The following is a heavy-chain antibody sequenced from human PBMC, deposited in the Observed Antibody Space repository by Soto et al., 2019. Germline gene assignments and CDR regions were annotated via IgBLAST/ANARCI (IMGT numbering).Heavy chain of an antibody. D-gene: IGHD6-19*01. CDR2: IVVGSGHT. CDR3: AATIIAVSGTGYYGMDV. J-gene: IGHJ6*02. CDR1: GITFSTSA. Sequence: QMQLVQSGPEVKKPGTSVKVSCKASGITFSTSAMQWVRQARGQRLEWIGWIVVGSGHTNYTQKFQERITITRDMSRSTDHMELSSLRSEDTAVYYCAATIIAVSGTGYYGMDVWGQGTTVTVSS. V-gene: IGHV1-58*02.